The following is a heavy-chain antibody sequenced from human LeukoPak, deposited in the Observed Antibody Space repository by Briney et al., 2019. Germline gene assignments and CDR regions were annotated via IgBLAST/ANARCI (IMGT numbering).Heavy chain of an antibody. CDR2: IYYSGST. Sequence: SETLSLTCTVSGGSISSYYWSWIRQPPGKGLEWIGYIYYSGSTNYNPSLKSRVTISVDTSKNQFSLKLSSVTAADTAVYYCARVGIAVADYDFDYWGQGTLVTVSS. CDR1: GGSISSYY. J-gene: IGHJ4*02. CDR3: ARVGIAVADYDFDY. D-gene: IGHD6-19*01. V-gene: IGHV4-59*01.